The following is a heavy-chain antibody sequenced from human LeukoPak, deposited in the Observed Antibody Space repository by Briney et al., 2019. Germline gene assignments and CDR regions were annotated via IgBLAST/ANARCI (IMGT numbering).Heavy chain of an antibody. V-gene: IGHV4-4*02. CDR2: IYYSGST. J-gene: IGHJ3*02. Sequence: SGTLSLTCAVSGGSISSSNWWTWVRPSPGKGLEWIGEIYYSGSTNYNPSLKSRITISVDKSKNQFSLKLSSVAAADTAVYYCARERSGSEIFARSFDIWGQGTMVTVSS. D-gene: IGHD3-3*01. CDR3: ARERSGSEIFARSFDI. CDR1: GGSISSSNW.